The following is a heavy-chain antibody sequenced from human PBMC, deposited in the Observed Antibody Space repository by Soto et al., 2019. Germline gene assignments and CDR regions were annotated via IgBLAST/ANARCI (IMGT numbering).Heavy chain of an antibody. CDR1: GFTFSSYA. CDR3: AGESEGYDYIWGSQADAFDI. V-gene: IGHV3-23*01. D-gene: IGHD3-16*01. CDR2: ISGSGGST. J-gene: IGHJ3*02. Sequence: GGSLRLSCAASGFTFSSYAMSWVRQAPGKGLEWVSAISGSGGSTYYADSVKGRFTISRDNSKNTLYLQMNSLRAEDTAVYYCAGESEGYDYIWGSQADAFDIWGQGTMVTVSS.